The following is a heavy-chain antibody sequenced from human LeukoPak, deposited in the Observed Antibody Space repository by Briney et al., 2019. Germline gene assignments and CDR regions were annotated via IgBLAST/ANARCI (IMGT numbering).Heavy chain of an antibody. D-gene: IGHD3-3*01. CDR3: ARELVGIFGVVMDLLDI. V-gene: IGHV4-59*01. CDR2: IYYSGYT. J-gene: IGHJ3*02. Sequence: PSETLSLTCTVSGGSMSSFYWGWIRQPPGKGLEWIGHIYYSGYTNYNPSLKSRVSISIDMSKNLFALKLSSLTAADTAVYYCARELVGIFGVVMDLLDIWRQGTGVSVSS. CDR1: GGSMSSFY.